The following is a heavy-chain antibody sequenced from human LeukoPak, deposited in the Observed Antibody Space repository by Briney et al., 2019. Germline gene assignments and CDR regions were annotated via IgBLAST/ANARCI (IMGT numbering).Heavy chain of an antibody. CDR3: AKYGAKSYYYDSSGYYSFDY. V-gene: IGHV3-23*01. J-gene: IGHJ4*02. CDR1: GFTFSSYA. D-gene: IGHD3-22*01. Sequence: GGSLRLSCAASGFTFSSYAMSWVRQAPGKGLAWVSPISGSGGSTYYADSVKGRFTISRDNSKNTLYLQMNSLRAEDTAVYYCAKYGAKSYYYDSSGYYSFDYWGQGTLVTVSS. CDR2: ISGSGGST.